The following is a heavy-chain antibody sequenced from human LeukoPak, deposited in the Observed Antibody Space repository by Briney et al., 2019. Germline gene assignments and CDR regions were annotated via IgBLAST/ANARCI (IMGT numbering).Heavy chain of an antibody. Sequence: ASVKVSCKASGYTFTGYYMHWVRQAPGQGLEWMGWINPNSGGTNYAQKFQGRVTMTRDTSISTAYMELSRLRSEDTAVYYCARVKWELTGRPDQAFDIWGQGTMVTVSS. CDR3: ARVKWELTGRPDQAFDI. V-gene: IGHV1-2*02. J-gene: IGHJ3*02. D-gene: IGHD1-26*01. CDR2: INPNSGGT. CDR1: GYTFTGYY.